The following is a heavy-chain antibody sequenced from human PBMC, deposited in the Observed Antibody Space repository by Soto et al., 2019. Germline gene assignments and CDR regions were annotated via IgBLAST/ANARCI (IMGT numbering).Heavy chain of an antibody. D-gene: IGHD3-10*01. J-gene: IGHJ3*01. CDR2: TVPVLDIS. CDR3: ARGVSNSGAYYTGPSAYDL. CDR1: GGTFNGYG. Sequence: QVQLVQSGAVVKKPGSSVEVSCKASGGTFNGYGISWVRQAPGQGLEWMGGTVPVLDISKYAARFQGRVTITADKSTSTAYIELSSVRSEDTAIYFCARGVSNSGAYYTGPSAYDLWGQGTLVIVSS. V-gene: IGHV1-69*09.